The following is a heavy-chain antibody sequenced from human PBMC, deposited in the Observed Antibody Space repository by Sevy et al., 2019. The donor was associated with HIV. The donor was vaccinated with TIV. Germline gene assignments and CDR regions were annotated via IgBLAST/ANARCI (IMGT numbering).Heavy chain of an antibody. CDR2: ISGPVGDT. J-gene: IGHJ3*02. CDR1: GFTFNNYA. CDR3: AKDTIAVVWDAFDI. V-gene: IGHV3-23*01. Sequence: GGSLRLSCAATGFTFNNYAVNWVRQAPGKGLEWVSAISGPVGDTYYADSVKGRFTISRDNSKNTLYLQMNSMRAADTALYYCAKDTIAVVWDAFDIWGQGTMVTVSS. D-gene: IGHD6-19*01.